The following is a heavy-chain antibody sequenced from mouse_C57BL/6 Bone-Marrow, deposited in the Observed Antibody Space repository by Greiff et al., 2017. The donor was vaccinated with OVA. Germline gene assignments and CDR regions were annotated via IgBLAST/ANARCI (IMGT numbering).Heavy chain of an antibody. V-gene: IGHV1-59*01. CDR3: ASPSYGRVDY. CDR2: IDPSDSYT. CDR1: GYTFTSYW. D-gene: IGHD1-1*01. J-gene: IGHJ2*01. Sequence: VQLQQPGAELVRPGTSVKLSCKASGYTFTSYWMHWVKQRPGQGLEWIGVIDPSDSYTNYNQKFKGKATLTVDTSSSTAYMQLSSLTSEDSAVYYCASPSYGRVDYWGQGTTLTVSS.